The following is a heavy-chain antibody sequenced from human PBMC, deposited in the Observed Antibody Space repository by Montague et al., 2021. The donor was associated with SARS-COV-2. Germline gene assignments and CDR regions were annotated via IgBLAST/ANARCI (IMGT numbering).Heavy chain of an antibody. V-gene: IGHV4-31*03. J-gene: IGHJ4*02. CDR1: GGSISSGGYY. D-gene: IGHD4-17*01. Sequence: TLSLTCTVSGGSISSGGYYWSWIRQHPGKGLGWIGYIYYSGSTYYNPSLKSRVTISVDTSKNQFSLKLCSVTAADTAVYYCARDIGGSTVATGGFDYWGQGTLVTVSS. CDR2: IYYSGST. CDR3: ARDIGGSTVATGGFDY.